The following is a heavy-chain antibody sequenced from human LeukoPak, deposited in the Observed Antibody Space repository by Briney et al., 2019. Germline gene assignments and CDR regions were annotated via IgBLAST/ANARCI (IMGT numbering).Heavy chain of an antibody. V-gene: IGHV3-74*01. CDR1: GFTFSSYW. D-gene: IGHD1-26*01. CDR2: INSDGSST. CDR3: AREYQVEWELPLHGPGFDY. J-gene: IGHJ4*02. Sequence: QAGGSLRLSCAAAGFTFSSYWMHWVRQGPGKGLVWVSRINSDGSSTSYADSVKGRFTISRDNSKNTLYLQMNSLRAEDTAVYYCAREYQVEWELPLHGPGFDYWGQGTLVTVSS.